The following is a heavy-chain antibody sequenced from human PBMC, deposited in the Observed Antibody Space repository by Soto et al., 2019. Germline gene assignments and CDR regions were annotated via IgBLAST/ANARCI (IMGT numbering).Heavy chain of an antibody. D-gene: IGHD3-16*01. Sequence: QLQLQESGPGLVKPSETLSLTCTVSGGSISSSSYYWGWIRQPPGKGLEWIGSIYYSGSTYYNPSLKSRVTISVDTSKNQFSLKLSSVTAADTAVYYCARHEGLGQGHGAFDIWGQGTMVTVSS. CDR1: GGSISSSSYY. V-gene: IGHV4-39*01. CDR3: ARHEGLGQGHGAFDI. J-gene: IGHJ3*02. CDR2: IYYSGST.